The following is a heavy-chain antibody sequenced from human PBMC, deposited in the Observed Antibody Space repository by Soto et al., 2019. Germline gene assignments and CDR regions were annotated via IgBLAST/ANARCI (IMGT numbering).Heavy chain of an antibody. Sequence: SETLSLTCAVYGGSFSGYYWSWIRQPPGKGLEWIGEINHSGSTNYNPSLKSRVTISVDTSKNQFSLKLSSVTAADTAVYYCARDHNKKGYCSSTSCYQGGMDVWGQGTTVTVSS. J-gene: IGHJ6*02. CDR1: GGSFSGYY. V-gene: IGHV4-34*01. D-gene: IGHD2-2*01. CDR3: ARDHNKKGYCSSTSCYQGGMDV. CDR2: INHSGST.